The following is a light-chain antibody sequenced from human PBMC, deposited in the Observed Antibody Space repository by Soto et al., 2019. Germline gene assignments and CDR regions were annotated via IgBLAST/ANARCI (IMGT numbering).Light chain of an antibody. CDR3: QSYDSSLSVHYV. CDR2: GNS. J-gene: IGLJ1*01. V-gene: IGLV1-40*01. CDR1: TSNIGAGYG. Sequence: QPVLTQPPSVSGAPGQRVAISCTGSTSNIGAGYGVHWYQQLPGTAPKLLIYGNSNRPSGVPDRFSGSKPGTSASLAITGLRAEDEADYYCQSYDSSLSVHYVFGTGTKLTVL.